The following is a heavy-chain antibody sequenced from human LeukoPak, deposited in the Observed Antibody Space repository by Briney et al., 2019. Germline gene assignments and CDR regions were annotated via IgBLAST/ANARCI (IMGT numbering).Heavy chain of an antibody. CDR2: INPNSGGT. Sequence: ASVKVSCKASGYTFIDYYIHWVRQAPGEGLEWMGGINPNSGGTNYAQKFQGRVTMTRDTSITTAYMELSRLNSDDTAVYYCAKNMGYGDYWYFDLWGRGTLVTVSS. D-gene: IGHD4-17*01. CDR3: AKNMGYGDYWYFDL. J-gene: IGHJ2*01. CDR1: GYTFIDYY. V-gene: IGHV1-2*02.